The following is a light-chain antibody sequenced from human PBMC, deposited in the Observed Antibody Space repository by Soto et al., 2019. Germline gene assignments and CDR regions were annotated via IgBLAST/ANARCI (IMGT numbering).Light chain of an antibody. V-gene: IGKV3-11*01. J-gene: IGKJ4*01. Sequence: ETVLTQSPATLSLSPGERATLSCRASENVNTYLAWFQQKPGQAPRLLIYDSSNRATGTPDRFSGSGSGTDFTLTISRVEPEDFATYYCQQRVDWPITFGGGTRVQI. CDR2: DSS. CDR3: QQRVDWPIT. CDR1: ENVNTY.